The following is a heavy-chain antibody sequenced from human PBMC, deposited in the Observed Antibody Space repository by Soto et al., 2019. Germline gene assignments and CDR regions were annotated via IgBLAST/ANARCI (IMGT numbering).Heavy chain of an antibody. D-gene: IGHD3-10*01. V-gene: IGHV4-39*01. CDR3: ARLLQADFDY. CDR2: IYYSGST. J-gene: IGHJ4*02. Sequence: SETLSLTCTVSGGSISSSSYYWGWIRQPPGKGLEWIGSIYYSGSTYYKPSLKSRVTISVDTSKNQFSLKLSSVTAADTAVYYCARLLQADFDYWGQGTLVTVSS. CDR1: GGSISSSSYY.